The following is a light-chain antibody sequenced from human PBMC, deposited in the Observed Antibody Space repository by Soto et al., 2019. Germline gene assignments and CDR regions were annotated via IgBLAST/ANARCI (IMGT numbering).Light chain of an antibody. CDR1: QSISTW. CDR2: EAS. V-gene: IGKV1-5*01. Sequence: DIQMTHSPSTLSASVGDRVTITCRASQSISTWLAWYQQKPGKAPKVLIYEASKLESGVPSRFSGSGSGTEFTLTISTLQPDDVATYYCQQYNSYQWTFGQGTKVDIK. J-gene: IGKJ1*01. CDR3: QQYNSYQWT.